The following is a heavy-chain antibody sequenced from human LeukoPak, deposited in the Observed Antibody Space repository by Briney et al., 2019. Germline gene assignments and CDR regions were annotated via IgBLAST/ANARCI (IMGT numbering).Heavy chain of an antibody. D-gene: IGHD4-23*01. V-gene: IGHV3-48*01. CDR2: ISSSSSTI. Sequence: GGSLRLSCAASGFTFSSYSMNWVRQAPGKGLEWVSYISSSSSTIYYADSVKGRFTISRDNAKNSLYLQMNSLRAEDTAVYYCARDVHGGAFDYWGQGTLVTVSS. CDR3: ARDVHGGAFDY. CDR1: GFTFSSYS. J-gene: IGHJ4*02.